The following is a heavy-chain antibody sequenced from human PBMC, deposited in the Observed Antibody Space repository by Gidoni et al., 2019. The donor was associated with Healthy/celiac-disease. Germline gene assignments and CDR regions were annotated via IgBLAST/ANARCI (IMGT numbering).Heavy chain of an antibody. Sequence: QVQLVQSGAEVTKPGSSVKVSCKDSGGTFSSYAISWVRQAPGQGLEWMGRIIPILGIANYAQKFQGRVTITADKSTSTAYMELSSLRSEDTAVYYCASKDVALGAPSYWGQGTLVTVSS. D-gene: IGHD1-26*01. V-gene: IGHV1-69*04. CDR1: GGTFSSYA. J-gene: IGHJ4*02. CDR2: IIPILGIA. CDR3: ASKDVALGAPSY.